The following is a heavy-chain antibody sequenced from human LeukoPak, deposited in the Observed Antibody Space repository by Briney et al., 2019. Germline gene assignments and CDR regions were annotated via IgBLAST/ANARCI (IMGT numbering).Heavy chain of an antibody. D-gene: IGHD6-6*01. Sequence: GGSLRLSCAASGFTFSNAWMSWVRQAPGKGLEWVSLIGGDGGHTYYADSVKGRFTISRDNRRNSLFLQMNSLGPEDTALYYCAKDTLYSSSSLDYWGQGTLVTVSS. J-gene: IGHJ4*02. CDR1: GFTFSNAW. CDR2: IGGDGGHT. V-gene: IGHV3-43*02. CDR3: AKDTLYSSSSLDY.